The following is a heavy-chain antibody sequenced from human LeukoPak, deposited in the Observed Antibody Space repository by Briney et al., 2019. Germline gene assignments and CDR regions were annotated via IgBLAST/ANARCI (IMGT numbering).Heavy chain of an antibody. CDR3: ARVVRSYYDSSGYCDY. CDR1: GYSIISGYY. D-gene: IGHD3-22*01. Sequence: SETLSLTCSVSGYSIISGYYWGWIRQPPGKGLEWIGYIYYSGSTNYNPSLKSRVTISVDTSKNQFSLKLSSVTAADTAVYYCARVVRSYYDSSGYCDYWGQGTLVTVSS. V-gene: IGHV4-61*01. J-gene: IGHJ4*02. CDR2: IYYSGST.